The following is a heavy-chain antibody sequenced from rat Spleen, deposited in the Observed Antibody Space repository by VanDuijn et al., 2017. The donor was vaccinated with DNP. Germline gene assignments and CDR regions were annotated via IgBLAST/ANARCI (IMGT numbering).Heavy chain of an antibody. CDR1: GFSLTSYN. CDR2: IWAGGGT. CDR3: TGEDGSYDARYY. V-gene: IGHV2-41*01. J-gene: IGHJ2*01. D-gene: IGHD1-3*01. Sequence: QVQLKESGPGLVQPSQTLSLTCTVAGFSLTSYNVHWVRQPPGKGLEWMGSIWAGGGTHYNSAVQSRLSISRDTTKSQAFLKRNSLQTEDTAIYFCTGEDGSYDARYYWGQGVMVTVSS.